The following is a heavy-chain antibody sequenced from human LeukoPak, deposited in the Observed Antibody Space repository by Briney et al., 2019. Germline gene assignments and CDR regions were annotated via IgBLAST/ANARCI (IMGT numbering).Heavy chain of an antibody. J-gene: IGHJ2*01. Sequence: PSQTLSLTCTVSGGSISSGSYYWSWIRQPAGKGLEWIGRIYTSGSTNYNPSLKSRVTISVDTSKNQFSLKLSSVTAADTAVYYCARLPLGDYRPRGADWYFDLWGRGTLVTVSS. CDR2: IYTSGST. V-gene: IGHV4-61*02. CDR1: GGSISSGSYY. CDR3: ARLPLGDYRPRGADWYFDL. D-gene: IGHD4-17*01.